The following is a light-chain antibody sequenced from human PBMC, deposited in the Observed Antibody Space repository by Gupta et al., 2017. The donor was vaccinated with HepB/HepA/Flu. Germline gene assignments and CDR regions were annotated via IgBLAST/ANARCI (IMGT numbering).Light chain of an antibody. CDR3: QQSYSTPST. CDR1: QSISSY. V-gene: IGKV1-39*01. Sequence: DIQMTQSPSSLSASVGDRVTITCRASQSISSYLNWYQQKPGKAPKLLIYAASRLQSGVPSRFSGSGSGTDFTLTMSRRQPEDFATYYCQQSYSTPSTFGQWTKLEIK. J-gene: IGKJ2*01. CDR2: AAS.